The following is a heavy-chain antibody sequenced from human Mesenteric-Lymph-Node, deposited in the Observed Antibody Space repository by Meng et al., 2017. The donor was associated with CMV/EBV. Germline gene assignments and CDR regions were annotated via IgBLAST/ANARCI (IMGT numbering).Heavy chain of an antibody. D-gene: IGHD3-16*01. V-gene: IGHV3-30*02. J-gene: IGHJ4*02. CDR2: IRYDGSNK. Sequence: LSLTCAASGFTFSSYGMHWVRQAPGKGLEWVAFIRYDGSNKYYADSVKGRFTISRDNSKNTLYLQMNSLRAEDTAVYYCAKGGAVDYWGQGTLVTVSS. CDR3: AKGGAVDY. CDR1: GFTFSSYG.